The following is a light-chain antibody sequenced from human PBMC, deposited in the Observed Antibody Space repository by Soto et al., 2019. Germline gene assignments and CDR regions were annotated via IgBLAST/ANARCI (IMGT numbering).Light chain of an antibody. CDR3: STHTTSGALQV. CDR2: GVS. V-gene: IGLV2-14*01. Sequence: HSVLTQPASVSGSPGQSITISCTGTISDFVVYNYVSWYQQLPGKAPKLMIYGVSNRPSGVSNRFSGSKSGNTASLTISGLQADDEADYYCSTHTTSGALQVFGTGTKLTVL. J-gene: IGLJ1*01. CDR1: ISDFVVYNY.